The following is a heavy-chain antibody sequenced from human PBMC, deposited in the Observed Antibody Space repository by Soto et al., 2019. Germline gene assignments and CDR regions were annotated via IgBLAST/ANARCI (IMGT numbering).Heavy chain of an antibody. J-gene: IGHJ4*02. CDR3: ARASATAMVTLDY. V-gene: IGHV4-31*03. Sequence: SETLSLTCTVSGGSISSGGYYWSWIRQHPGKGLEWIGYIYYSGSTYYNPSLKSRVTISVDTSKNQFSLKLSSVTAADTAVYYCARASATAMVTLDYWGQGTLVTAPQ. CDR1: GGSISSGGYY. D-gene: IGHD5-18*01. CDR2: IYYSGST.